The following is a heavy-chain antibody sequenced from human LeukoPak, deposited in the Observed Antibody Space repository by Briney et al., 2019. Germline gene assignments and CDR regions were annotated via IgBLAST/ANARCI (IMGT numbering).Heavy chain of an antibody. CDR1: GGSLSSHY. CDR2: VFDTGRT. CDR3: ATIKRESIYGYFDF. V-gene: IGHV4-59*11. Sequence: PSETLSLTCTVFGGSLSSHYWTWIRQPPGKTLEWIGYVFDTGRTKDNPSLKSRLTLSADTSKNQLSLRLSSVTAADTAVYYCATIKRESIYGYFDFWGRGILVTVSS. J-gene: IGHJ4*01. D-gene: IGHD5-18*01.